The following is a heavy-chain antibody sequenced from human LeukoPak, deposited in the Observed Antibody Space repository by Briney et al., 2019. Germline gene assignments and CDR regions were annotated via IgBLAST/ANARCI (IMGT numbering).Heavy chain of an antibody. Sequence: SVKVSRTASACTFSSYAISWLRQPPGQGIEWMGRIIPIFGTANYAQKFQGRVTITTDESTCTTYMELSSLRSEDTAVYYCAREQIYYDYVWGSYFFDYWGQGTLVTVSS. CDR2: IIPIFGTA. V-gene: IGHV1-69*05. D-gene: IGHD3-16*01. CDR1: ACTFSSYA. J-gene: IGHJ4*02. CDR3: AREQIYYDYVWGSYFFDY.